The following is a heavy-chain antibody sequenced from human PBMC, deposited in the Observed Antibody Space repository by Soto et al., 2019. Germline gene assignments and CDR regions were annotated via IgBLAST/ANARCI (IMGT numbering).Heavy chain of an antibody. CDR2: INWNGASA. D-gene: IGHD6-25*01. CDR3: ARGLNKAALSFED. Sequence: GSLRLSCTVSGFTFDNYAMSWVRQAPGKGLEWISGINWNGASAGYADSVKGRFTISRDNAKNSLYLQMNSLRAEDTALYYCARGLNKAALSFEDWGQGTLVTVSP. J-gene: IGHJ4*01. V-gene: IGHV3-20*04. CDR1: GFTFDNYA.